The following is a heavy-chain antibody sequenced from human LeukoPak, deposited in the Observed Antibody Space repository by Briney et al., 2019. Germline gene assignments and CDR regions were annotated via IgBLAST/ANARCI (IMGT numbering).Heavy chain of an antibody. CDR3: AKANTLGSGGGFDY. J-gene: IGHJ4*02. V-gene: IGHV3-53*01. D-gene: IGHD1-26*01. Sequence: GGSLRLSCAASGFTVSSNYMNWVRQAPGKGLEWVSVIYSGGSTYFADSVKGRFTISRDNSKNTLYLQMNSLRAEDTAVYYCAKANTLGSGGGFDYWGQGTLVTVSS. CDR1: GFTVSSNY. CDR2: IYSGGST.